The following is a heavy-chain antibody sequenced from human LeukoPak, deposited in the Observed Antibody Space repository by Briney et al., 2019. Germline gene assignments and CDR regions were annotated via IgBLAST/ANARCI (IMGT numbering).Heavy chain of an antibody. J-gene: IGHJ6*02. CDR3: ARGFVGYSYGYPYYYGMDV. V-gene: IGHV4-31*03. CDR2: IYYSGST. CDR1: GGSISSGGYY. Sequence: PSETLSLTCTVSGGSISSGGYYWSWIRQHPGKGLEWIGYIYYSGSTYYNPSLKSRVTISVDTSKNQFSLKLSSVTAADTAVYYCARGFVGYSYGYPYYYGMDVWGQGTTVTVSS. D-gene: IGHD5-18*01.